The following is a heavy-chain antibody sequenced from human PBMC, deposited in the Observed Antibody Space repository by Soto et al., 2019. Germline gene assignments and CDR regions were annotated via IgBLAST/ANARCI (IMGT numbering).Heavy chain of an antibody. CDR3: EEDDDISNCSKPLDY. V-gene: IGHV3-23*01. J-gene: IGHJ4*02. CDR2: MSVNGDRT. Sequence: RVRKNTRKGPELVSSMSVNGDRTFYADSVKGRLTTSRDNRRNTLHLQSNRLRAEDTAVYYFEEDDDISNCSKPLDYLGQGTLDTVSS. D-gene: IGHD3-22*01.